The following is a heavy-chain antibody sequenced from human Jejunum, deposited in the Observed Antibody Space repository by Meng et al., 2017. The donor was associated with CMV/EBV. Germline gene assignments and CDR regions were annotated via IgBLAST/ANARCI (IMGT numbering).Heavy chain of an antibody. CDR3: AREGMITVGQATFYFDY. CDR1: GFTFRC. CDR2: MSCDGSNK. D-gene: IGHD3-16*01. J-gene: IGHJ4*02. V-gene: IGHV3-30*03. Sequence: QVQMGESGGGVVQPGRSLKLSCAASGFTFRCQAPGKGLEWVPVMSCDGSNKYYGESVKGRFTISRDNSKNTVYLQMNSLRAEDTAVYYCAREGMITVGQATFYFDYWGQGALVTVSS.